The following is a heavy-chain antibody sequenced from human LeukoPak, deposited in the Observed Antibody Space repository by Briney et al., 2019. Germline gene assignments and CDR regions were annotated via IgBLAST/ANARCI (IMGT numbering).Heavy chain of an antibody. D-gene: IGHD1-7*01. CDR2: INPKSGDT. V-gene: IGHV1-2*02. J-gene: IGHJ4*02. CDR3: SYGQELFSDF. Sequence: GASVKVSCKASGYTFTDYYIHWVREAPGQGLEWMGWINPKSGDTNYAQGFQGRVTMTRDTSISTAYMELKRLKSDDRAVYSSSYGQELFSDFWGQGTLVTVSS. CDR1: GYTFTDYY.